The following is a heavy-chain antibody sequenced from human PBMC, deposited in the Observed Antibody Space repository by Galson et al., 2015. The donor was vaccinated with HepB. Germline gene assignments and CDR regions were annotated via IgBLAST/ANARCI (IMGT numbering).Heavy chain of an antibody. CDR1: GFTFSSYG. CDR3: AREINSGSCLGY. D-gene: IGHD2-15*01. V-gene: IGHV3-33*01. J-gene: IGHJ4*02. Sequence: SLRLSCAASGFTFSSYGMHWVRQAPGKGLEWVAVIWYDGSNKYYADSVKGRVTISRDNSKNTLYLQMNSLRAEDTAVYYCAREINSGSCLGYWGQGTLVTVSS. CDR2: IWYDGSNK.